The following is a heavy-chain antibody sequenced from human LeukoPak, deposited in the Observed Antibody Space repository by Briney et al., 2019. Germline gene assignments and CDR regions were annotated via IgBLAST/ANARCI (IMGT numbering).Heavy chain of an antibody. D-gene: IGHD2-15*01. CDR3: ARYENGGIDY. V-gene: IGHV3-23*01. Sequence: GGSLRLSCTASGFAFRSYALSWVRQAPGKGLEWVSATTGSGDKLFYADSVKGRFTISRDNSKNTLYLQMNNLRAEDTAVYYCARYENGGIDYWGQGTLVTVSS. CDR2: TTGSGDKL. CDR1: GFAFRSYA. J-gene: IGHJ4*02.